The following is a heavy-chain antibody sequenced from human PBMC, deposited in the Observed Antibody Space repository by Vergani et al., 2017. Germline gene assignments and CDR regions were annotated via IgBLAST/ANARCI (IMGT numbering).Heavy chain of an antibody. J-gene: IGHJ4*02. Sequence: EVQLVESGGGLVQPGRSLRLSCAASGVTFDDYAMHWVRQAPGKGLEWVSGISWNSGSIGYADSVKGRFTISRDNAKNSLYLQMNSLRAEDTALYYCAKATLGYCTNGVCYTQYYFDYWGQGTLVTVSS. CDR1: GVTFDDYA. CDR2: ISWNSGSI. D-gene: IGHD2-8*01. V-gene: IGHV3-9*01. CDR3: AKATLGYCTNGVCYTQYYFDY.